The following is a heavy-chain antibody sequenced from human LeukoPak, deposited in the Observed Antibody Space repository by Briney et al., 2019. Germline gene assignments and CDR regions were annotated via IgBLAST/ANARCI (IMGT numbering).Heavy chain of an antibody. V-gene: IGHV4-39*07. J-gene: IGHJ4*02. D-gene: IGHD6-13*01. CDR2: IYYSGST. CDR3: ASVGSSSWYRIDY. Sequence: SETLSLTCTVSGGSISSSSYYWGWIRQPPGKGLEWIGSIYYSGSTYYNPSLKSRVTISVDTSKNQFSLKLSSVTAADTAVYYCASVGSSSWYRIDYWGQGTLVTVSS. CDR1: GGSISSSSYY.